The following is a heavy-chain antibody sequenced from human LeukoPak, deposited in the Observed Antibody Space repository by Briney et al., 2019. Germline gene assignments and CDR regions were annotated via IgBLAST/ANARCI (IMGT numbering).Heavy chain of an antibody. J-gene: IGHJ4*02. CDR3: ARGWGQGLKATFSY. CDR2: IDTAGDT. D-gene: IGHD1-26*01. CDR1: GFTFSGND. V-gene: IGHV3-13*04. Sequence: GGSLRLSCAASGFTFSGNDMHWVRQPTGKGLEWVAGIDTAGDTYYPGSVKGRFTISRENAKNSLYLQMNNLRAGDTAVYYCARGWGQGLKATFSYWGQGTLVTVSS.